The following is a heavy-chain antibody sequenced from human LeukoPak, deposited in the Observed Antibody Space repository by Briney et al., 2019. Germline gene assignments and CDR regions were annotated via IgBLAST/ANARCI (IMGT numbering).Heavy chain of an antibody. D-gene: IGHD3-22*01. CDR2: INSDGSST. J-gene: IGHJ4*02. CDR3: AKGAYYDSSGYYYRAGFDY. V-gene: IGHV3-74*01. CDR1: GFTFSSYW. Sequence: PGGSLRLSCAASGFTFSSYWMHWVRQAPGKGLVWVSRINSDGSSTSYADSVKGRFTISRDNAKNTLYLQMNSLRAEDTAVYYCAKGAYYDSSGYYYRAGFDYWGQGTLVTVSS.